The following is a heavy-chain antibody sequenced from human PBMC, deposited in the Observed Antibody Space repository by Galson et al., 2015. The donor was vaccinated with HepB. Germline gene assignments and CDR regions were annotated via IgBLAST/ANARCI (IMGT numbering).Heavy chain of an antibody. CDR2: IIPIFGTT. D-gene: IGHD3-10*01. Sequence: SVKVSCKASGGTLSTYATSWARQAPGQGLEWMGGIIPIFGTTRYAQKFQGRVTITADESTSTAHMELSSLRSEDTAVYYCARAGVYYYGSGSADYYYYGMDVWGQGTTVTVSS. CDR1: GGTLSTYA. CDR3: ARAGVYYYGSGSADYYYYGMDV. J-gene: IGHJ6*02. V-gene: IGHV1-69*13.